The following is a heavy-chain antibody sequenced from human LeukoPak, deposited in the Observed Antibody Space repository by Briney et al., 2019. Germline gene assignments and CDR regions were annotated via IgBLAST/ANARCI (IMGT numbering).Heavy chain of an antibody. CDR3: ARDPTYCSGGSCYSGGVFDY. CDR1: GFTFSSYW. J-gene: IGHJ4*02. Sequence: PGGSLRLSCAASGFTFSSYWMSWVRQAPGKGLEWVANIKQDGSEKYYVDSVKGRFTISRDNAKNSLYLQMNSLRAEDTAVYYCARDPTYCSGGSCYSGGVFDYWGQGTLVTVSS. D-gene: IGHD2-15*01. CDR2: IKQDGSEK. V-gene: IGHV3-7*01.